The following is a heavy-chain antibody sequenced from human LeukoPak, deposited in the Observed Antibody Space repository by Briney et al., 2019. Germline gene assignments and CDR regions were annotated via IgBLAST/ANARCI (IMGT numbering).Heavy chain of an antibody. CDR3: ARSFGYGCYFDY. D-gene: IGHD4-17*01. J-gene: IGHJ4*02. Sequence: PGGSLRLSCAASGFTFSSYGMHWVRQAPGKGLEWVAVISYDGSNKYYADSVKGRFTISRDNSKNTLYLQMNSLRAEDTAVYYCARSFGYGCYFDYWGQGTLVTVSS. V-gene: IGHV3-30*19. CDR2: ISYDGSNK. CDR1: GFTFSSYG.